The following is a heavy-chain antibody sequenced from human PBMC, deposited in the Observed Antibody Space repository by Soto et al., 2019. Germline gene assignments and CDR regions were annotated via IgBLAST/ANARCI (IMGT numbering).Heavy chain of an antibody. V-gene: IGHV1-69*13. Sequence: GASVKVSCKASGGTFSSYAIIWARQAPGQGLEWMGGIIPIFGTANYAQKFQGRVTITADESTSTAYMELSSLRSEDTSAYYCAKHYYDSSGYYFDYWGQGTLVPVSP. J-gene: IGHJ4*02. D-gene: IGHD3-22*01. CDR3: AKHYYDSSGYYFDY. CDR2: IIPIFGTA. CDR1: GGTFSSYA.